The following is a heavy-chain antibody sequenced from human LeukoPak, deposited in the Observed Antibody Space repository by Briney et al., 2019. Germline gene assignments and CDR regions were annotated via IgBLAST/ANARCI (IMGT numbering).Heavy chain of an antibody. CDR3: TRAIGGWFHYYFDY. J-gene: IGHJ4*02. D-gene: IGHD2-15*01. CDR1: GFTFSSYW. Sequence: GGSLRLSCAASGFTFSSYWMSWVRQAPGKGLEWVANIKQDGSEKYYVDSVKGRFTISGDNAKNSLYLQMNSLRAEDTAVYYCTRAIGGWFHYYFDYWGQGTLVTVSS. V-gene: IGHV3-7*01. CDR2: IKQDGSEK.